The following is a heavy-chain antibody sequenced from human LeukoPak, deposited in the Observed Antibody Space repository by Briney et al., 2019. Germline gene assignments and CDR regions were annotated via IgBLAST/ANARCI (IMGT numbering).Heavy chain of an antibody. V-gene: IGHV4-59*01. Sequence: SETLSLTCTVSGGSISSYYWSWIRQPPGKGLEWIGYIYYSGSTNYNPSLKSRVTISVDTSKNQFSLKLSSVTAADTAVYYCARDTGPIGFHAFDIWGQGTMVTVS. CDR1: GGSISSYY. D-gene: IGHD2-21*01. J-gene: IGHJ3*02. CDR2: IYYSGST. CDR3: ARDTGPIGFHAFDI.